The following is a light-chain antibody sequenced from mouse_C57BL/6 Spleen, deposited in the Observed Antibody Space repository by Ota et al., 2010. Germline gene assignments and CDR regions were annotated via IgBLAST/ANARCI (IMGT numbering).Light chain of an antibody. Sequence: QIVLTQSPAIMSASLGERVTMTXXXXSXVXXCXXQXSQPGFYRTSNLASGVPARFSGSGSGTSYSLTISSMEAEDAATYYCQQYHSYPWTFGGGTKLEIK. CDR1: SXV. CDR3: QQYHSYPWT. CDR2: RTS. J-gene: IGKJ1*01. V-gene: IGKV4-61*01.